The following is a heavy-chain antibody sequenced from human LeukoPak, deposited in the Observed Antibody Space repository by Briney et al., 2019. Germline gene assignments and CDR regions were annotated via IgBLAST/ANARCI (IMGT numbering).Heavy chain of an antibody. D-gene: IGHD3-3*01. Sequence: PSGTLSLTCAVSGGSISSSNWWSWVRQPPGKGLEWIGEIYHSGNTNYSPSLKSRVTISVDTSKNQFSLKLSSVTAADTAVYYCARQAGYYDFWSGDYYYYMDVWGKGTTVTVSS. CDR2: IYHSGNT. CDR1: GGSISSSNW. CDR3: ARQAGYYDFWSGDYYYYMDV. J-gene: IGHJ6*03. V-gene: IGHV4-4*02.